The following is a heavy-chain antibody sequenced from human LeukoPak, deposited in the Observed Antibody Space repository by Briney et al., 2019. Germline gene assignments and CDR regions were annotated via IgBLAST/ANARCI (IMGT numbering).Heavy chain of an antibody. J-gene: IGHJ4*02. D-gene: IGHD4-17*01. Sequence: PGMSLRLSCAASGFTFSGYGMHWVRQAPGKGLEWMAVIWYDGSKKYYADSVKGRFTISRDNSKNTLYLQMNSLRAEDTAVYYCARRDGDNDRGFDYWGQGTLVTVSS. CDR3: ARRDGDNDRGFDY. V-gene: IGHV3-33*01. CDR1: GFTFSGYG. CDR2: IWYDGSKK.